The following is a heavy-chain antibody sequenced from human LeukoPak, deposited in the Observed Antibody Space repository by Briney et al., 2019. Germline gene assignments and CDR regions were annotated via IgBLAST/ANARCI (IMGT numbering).Heavy chain of an antibody. V-gene: IGHV4-59*11. CDR3: ARARDHSSGWFYYYYYYMDV. CDR2: IYYSGST. CDR1: GGSLSSHY. D-gene: IGHD6-19*01. J-gene: IGHJ6*03. Sequence: SETLSLTCTVSGGSLSSHYWSWIRQPPGKGLEWIGYIYYSGSTNYNPSLKSRVTISVDTSKNQFSLKLSSVTAADTAVYYCARARDHSSGWFYYYYYYMDVWGKGTTVTVSS.